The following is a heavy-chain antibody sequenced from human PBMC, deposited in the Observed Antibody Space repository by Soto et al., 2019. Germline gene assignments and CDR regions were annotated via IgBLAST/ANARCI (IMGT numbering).Heavy chain of an antibody. CDR2: ISSSSSYI. D-gene: IGHD2-21*02. CDR3: ASNRPAYCGGDCYSTNGY. CDR1: GFTFSSYS. Sequence: PGGSLRLSCAASGFTFSSYSMNWVRQAPGKGLEWVSSISSSSSYIYYADSVKGRFTISRDNAKNSLYLQMNSLRAEDTAVYYCASNRPAYCGGDCYSTNGYWGQGTLVTVSS. J-gene: IGHJ4*02. V-gene: IGHV3-21*01.